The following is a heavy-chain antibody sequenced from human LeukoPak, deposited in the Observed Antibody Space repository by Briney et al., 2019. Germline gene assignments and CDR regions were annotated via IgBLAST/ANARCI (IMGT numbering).Heavy chain of an antibody. CDR2: IGGSGGST. J-gene: IGHJ4*02. D-gene: IGHD3-10*01. V-gene: IGHV3-23*01. CDR1: GFTFSSYA. CDR3: AKDIPLWFGELGGFDY. Sequence: GGSLRLSCAASGFTFSSYAMSWVRQAPGKGLEWVSAIGGSGGSTYYADSVKGRFTISRDNSKNTLYLQMNSLRAEDTAVYYCAKDIPLWFGELGGFDYWGQGTLVTVSS.